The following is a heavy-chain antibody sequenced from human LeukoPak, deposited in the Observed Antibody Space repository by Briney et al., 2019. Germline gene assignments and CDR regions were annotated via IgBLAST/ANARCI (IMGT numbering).Heavy chain of an antibody. Sequence: SETLSLTCTVSGGSISSSSYYWGWIRQPPGKGLEWIGSIYYSGSTHYNPSLKSRVTISVDTSKNQFSLKLSSVTAADTAVYYCARLYYDFWSGPVYYFDYWGQGTLVTVSS. CDR2: IYYSGST. V-gene: IGHV4-39*01. CDR1: GGSISSSSYY. J-gene: IGHJ4*02. D-gene: IGHD3-3*01. CDR3: ARLYYDFWSGPVYYFDY.